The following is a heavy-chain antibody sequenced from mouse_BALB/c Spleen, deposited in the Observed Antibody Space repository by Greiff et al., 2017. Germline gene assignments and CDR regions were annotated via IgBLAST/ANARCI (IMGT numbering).Heavy chain of an antibody. D-gene: IGHD2-4*01. CDR1: GFTFSSFG. V-gene: IGHV5-17*02. CDR2: ISSGSSTI. J-gene: IGHJ2*01. Sequence: EVQLVESGGGLVQPGGSRKLSCAASGFTFSSFGMHWVRQAPEKGLEWVAYISSGSSTIYYADTVKGRFTISRDNPKNTLFLQMTSLRSEDTAMYYCARGGIYYDYEVDYWGQGTTLTVSS. CDR3: ARGGIYYDYEVDY.